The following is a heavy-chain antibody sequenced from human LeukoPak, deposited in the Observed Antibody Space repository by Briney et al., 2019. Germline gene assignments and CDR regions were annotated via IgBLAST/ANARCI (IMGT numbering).Heavy chain of an antibody. D-gene: IGHD2-2*01. CDR1: GFTFSSYW. V-gene: IGHV3-74*01. CDR2: INSDGSST. J-gene: IGHJ4*02. Sequence: PGGSLRLSCAVSGFTFSSYWMHWVRQAPGKGLVWVSRINSDGSSTSYADSVKGRSTISRDNAKNTLYLQMNSLRVEDTAVYYCASHCSSTSCLDYWGQGTLVTVSS. CDR3: ASHCSSTSCLDY.